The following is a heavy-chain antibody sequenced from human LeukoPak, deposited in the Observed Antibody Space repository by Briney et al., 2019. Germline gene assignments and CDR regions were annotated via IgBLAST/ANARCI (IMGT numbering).Heavy chain of an antibody. CDR3: ARDCSGGSCYGASDI. D-gene: IGHD2-15*01. J-gene: IGHJ3*02. Sequence: SETLSLTCTVSGASIRSGDYYWSWTRQPPGKGLEWIGYIYDSGSTYYNPSLESRITISVDTSENRFSLKLSSVTATDTAVYYCARDCSGGSCYGASDIWGQGTMVTVSS. CDR2: IYDSGST. CDR1: GASIRSGDYY. V-gene: IGHV4-30-4*01.